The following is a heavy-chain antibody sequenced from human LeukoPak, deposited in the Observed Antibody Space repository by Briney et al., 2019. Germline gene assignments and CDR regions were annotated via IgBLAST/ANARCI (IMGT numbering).Heavy chain of an antibody. CDR3: AKQYDFWSGYYFDY. CDR1: GFTFSSYG. D-gene: IGHD3-3*01. Sequence: GGSLRLSCAASGFTFSSYGMHWVRQAPGKGLEWVAFIRYDGSNKYYADSVKGRCTIPRENSKNTLYLQMNSLRAEDTAVYYCAKQYDFWSGYYFDYWGQGTLVTVSS. V-gene: IGHV3-30*02. J-gene: IGHJ4*02. CDR2: IRYDGSNK.